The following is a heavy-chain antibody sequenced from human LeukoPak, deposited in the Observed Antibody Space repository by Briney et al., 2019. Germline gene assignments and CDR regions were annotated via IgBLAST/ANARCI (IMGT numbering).Heavy chain of an antibody. CDR3: ARVGGYYDSSGYYSLDY. CDR2: IYYSGST. Sequence: PSETLSLTCTISGGSISSYYWSWIRQPPGKGLEWIGYIYYSGSTNYNPSLKSRVTISVDTSKNQFSLKLSSVTAADTAVYYCARVGGYYDSSGYYSLDYWGQGTLVTVSS. J-gene: IGHJ4*02. CDR1: GGSISSYY. V-gene: IGHV4-59*01. D-gene: IGHD3-22*01.